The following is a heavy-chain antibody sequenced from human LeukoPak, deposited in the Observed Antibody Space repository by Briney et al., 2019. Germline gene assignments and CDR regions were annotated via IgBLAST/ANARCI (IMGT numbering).Heavy chain of an antibody. CDR1: GYTFTDYY. J-gene: IGHJ4*02. D-gene: IGHD3-22*01. CDR2: MDPKSGEA. CDR3: ALEVYYSDNSAFDY. V-gene: IGHV1-2*02. Sequence: ASVKVSCKVSGYTFTDYYMHWVRQAPGQGLEGMGWMDPKSGEANHAQKFQGRVIMTRDTSINTAYMELSRLRSDDTAVYYCALEVYYSDNSAFDYWGQGTLVTVSS.